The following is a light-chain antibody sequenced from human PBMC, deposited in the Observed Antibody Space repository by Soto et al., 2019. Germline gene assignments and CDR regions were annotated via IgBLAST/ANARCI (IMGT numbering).Light chain of an antibody. CDR3: QQYNNWPPLT. V-gene: IGKV3-15*01. CDR1: QSVSSN. CDR2: GAS. J-gene: IGKJ4*01. Sequence: EIVMTQSPATLSVSPGERATLSCRASQSVSSNLAWYQQKPGQAPRLLIYGASTRATGIPARFSGSGSGTGFTLTCRSLQSEDFAVYYCQQYNNWPPLTFGGGTKVEIK.